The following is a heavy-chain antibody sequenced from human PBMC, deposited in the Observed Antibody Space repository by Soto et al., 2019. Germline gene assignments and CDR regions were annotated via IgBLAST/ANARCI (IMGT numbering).Heavy chain of an antibody. CDR1: GFTFSIYW. J-gene: IGHJ4*02. CDR3: ARDRNWNYRAY. V-gene: IGHV3-7*01. D-gene: IGHD1-20*01. Sequence: GSLRLSCAASGFTFSIYWMSWVRQAPGKGLEWVANIKVDGSVKNYVDSVKGRFTISRDNAKNSLYLQMNSLTAEDTAVYYCARDRNWNYRAYWGPGTLVTVSS. CDR2: IKVDGSVK.